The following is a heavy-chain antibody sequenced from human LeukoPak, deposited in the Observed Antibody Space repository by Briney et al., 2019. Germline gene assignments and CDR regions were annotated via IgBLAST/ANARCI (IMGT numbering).Heavy chain of an antibody. Sequence: PGGSLRLSCAASGFTFSNYNMHWVRQAPGKGLEWISYISSSATTMYYADSVKGRFTISRDNSKNTLYLQMNSLRAEDTAVYYCAKDKFPLTMVRGVLDYWGQGTLVTVSS. J-gene: IGHJ4*02. CDR3: AKDKFPLTMVRGVLDY. CDR1: GFTFSNYN. CDR2: ISSSATTM. V-gene: IGHV3-48*01. D-gene: IGHD3-10*01.